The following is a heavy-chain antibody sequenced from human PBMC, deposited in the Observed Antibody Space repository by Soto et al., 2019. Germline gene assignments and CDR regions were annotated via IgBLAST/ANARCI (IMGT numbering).Heavy chain of an antibody. J-gene: IGHJ4*02. CDR2: IKSKTDGGTT. CDR1: GFTFSNAW. Sequence: GGSLRLSCAASGFTFSNAWMSWVRQAPGKGLEWVGRIKSKTDGGTTDYAAPVKGRFTISRDDSKNTLYLQMNSLKTEDTAVYYCTTDPITVGYSSSWYFDYWGQGTLVTVSS. V-gene: IGHV3-15*01. CDR3: TTDPITVGYSSSWYFDY. D-gene: IGHD6-13*01.